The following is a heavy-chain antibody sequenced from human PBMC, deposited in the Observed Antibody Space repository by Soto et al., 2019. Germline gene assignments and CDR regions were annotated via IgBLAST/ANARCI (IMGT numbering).Heavy chain of an antibody. V-gene: IGHV5-51*01. CDR2: IYPGDDPDT. J-gene: IGHJ4*02. D-gene: IGHD2-21*01. CDR1: GYRFSSYW. Sequence: GESLKISCKGSGYRFSSYWIGWVRQMPGKGLEWMGIIYPGDDPDTKYSPSFQGQVTISADKSLSTAYLQWSSLKASDTAIYYCATDLPSAGGGEFDYWGQGTLVTVSS. CDR3: ATDLPSAGGGEFDY.